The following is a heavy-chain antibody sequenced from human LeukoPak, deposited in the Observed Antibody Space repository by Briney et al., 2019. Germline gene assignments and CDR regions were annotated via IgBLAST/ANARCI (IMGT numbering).Heavy chain of an antibody. J-gene: IGHJ4*02. CDR3: AREDAFWSGYFYY. CDR2: IYYSGST. CDR1: GGSVSSGSYY. Sequence: SETLSLTCTVSGGSVSSGSYYWSWIRQPPGKGLEWIGYIYYSGSTNYNPSLKSRVTISVDTSKNQFSLKLSSVTAADTAVYYCAREDAFWSGYFYYWGQGTLVTVSS. V-gene: IGHV4-61*01. D-gene: IGHD3-3*01.